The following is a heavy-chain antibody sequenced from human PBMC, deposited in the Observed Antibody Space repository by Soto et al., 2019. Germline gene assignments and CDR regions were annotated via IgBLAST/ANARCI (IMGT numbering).Heavy chain of an antibody. D-gene: IGHD2-15*01. J-gene: IGHJ4*02. V-gene: IGHV3-64D*06. CDR3: VKQAHGLDGVAFDY. CDR1: GFIFSEST. CDR2: VSTSGRST. Sequence: GGSLRLSCSASGFIFSESTIYWVRQVPGKGLEAISAVSTSGRSTYYADSVKDRFTISRDNTKNTLFLQMGSLRPEDTAIYYCVKQAHGLDGVAFDYWGQGTQVTV.